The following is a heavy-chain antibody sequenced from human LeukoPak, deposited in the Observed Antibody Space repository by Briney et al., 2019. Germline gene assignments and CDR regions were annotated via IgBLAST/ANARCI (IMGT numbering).Heavy chain of an antibody. CDR2: ISYDGSNK. CDR3: AKDFKGYSYGYTAFDY. CDR1: GFTFSSYG. Sequence: GGSLRLSCAASGFTFSSYGMHWVRQAPGKGLEWVAVISYDGSNKYYADSVKGRFTISRDNSKNTLYLQMNSLRAEDTAVYYCAKDFKGYSYGYTAFDYWGQGTLVTVSS. J-gene: IGHJ4*02. D-gene: IGHD5-18*01. V-gene: IGHV3-30*18.